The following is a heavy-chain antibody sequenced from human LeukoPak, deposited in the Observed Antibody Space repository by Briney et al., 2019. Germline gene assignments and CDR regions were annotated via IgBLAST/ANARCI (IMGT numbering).Heavy chain of an antibody. V-gene: IGHV3-48*03. Sequence: GGSLRLSCAASGFTFSSYEMNWVRQAPGKGLEWVSYISSSGSTIYYADSVKGRFTISRDNAKNSLYLQMNSLRAEDTAVYYCARYSGSYAIYYFDYWGQGTLVTVSS. J-gene: IGHJ4*02. CDR3: ARYSGSYAIYYFDY. D-gene: IGHD1-26*01. CDR1: GFTFSSYE. CDR2: ISSSGSTI.